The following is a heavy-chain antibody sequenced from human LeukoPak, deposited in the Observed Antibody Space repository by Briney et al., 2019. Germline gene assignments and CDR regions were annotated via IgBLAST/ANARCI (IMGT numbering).Heavy chain of an antibody. V-gene: IGHV3-30-3*01. CDR1: GFTFSSYA. D-gene: IGHD2-21*02. J-gene: IGHJ4*02. CDR2: ISYDGSNK. Sequence: GGSLRLSCAASGFTFSSYAMHWVRQAPGKGLEWVAVISYDGSNKYYADSVKGRFTISRDNSKNTLYLQMNSLRAEDTAVYYCARDASQTAIPLYYFDYWGQGTLVTVST. CDR3: ARDASQTAIPLYYFDY.